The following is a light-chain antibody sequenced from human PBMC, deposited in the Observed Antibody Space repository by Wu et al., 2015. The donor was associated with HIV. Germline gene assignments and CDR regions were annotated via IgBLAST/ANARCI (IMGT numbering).Light chain of an antibody. CDR2: AAS. J-gene: IGKJ2*01. V-gene: IGKV1D-8*01. Sequence: VIWMTQSPSLLSASTGDRVTISCRMSQGIGSYLAWYQQKPGKAPELLIYAASTLQTGVPSRFSGSGSGTDFTLTISCLQSEDFATYYCHQYSSYPNTFGQGTKLEIK. CDR1: QGIGSY. CDR3: HQYSSYPNT.